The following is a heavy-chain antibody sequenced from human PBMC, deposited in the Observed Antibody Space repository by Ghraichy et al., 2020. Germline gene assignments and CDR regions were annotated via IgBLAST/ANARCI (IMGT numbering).Heavy chain of an antibody. J-gene: IGHJ4*02. D-gene: IGHD6-19*01. Sequence: KVSCKASGGTFSSYAISWVRQAPGQGLEWMGGIIPIFGTANYAQKFQGRVTITADKSTSTAYMELSSLRSEDTAVYYCATTDLETRTRASSYSSGWYLGLWGQGTLVTVSS. CDR3: ATTDLETRTRASSYSSGWYLGL. CDR1: GGTFSSYA. CDR2: IIPIFGTA. V-gene: IGHV1-69*06.